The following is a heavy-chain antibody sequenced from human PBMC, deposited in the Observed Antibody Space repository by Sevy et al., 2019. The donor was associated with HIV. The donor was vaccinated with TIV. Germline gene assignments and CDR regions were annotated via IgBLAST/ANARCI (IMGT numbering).Heavy chain of an antibody. CDR2: MNPNSGNT. J-gene: IGHJ6*02. D-gene: IGHD1-1*01. V-gene: IGHV1-8*01. Sequence: ASVKVSCKASGYTFTSYDINWVRQAAGQGLEWMGWMNPNSGNTGYAQKFQGRVTMTRNTSISTAYMELSSLRSEDTAVYYCARGGAYNSVAGSPYGMVVWGQGTTVTVSS. CDR3: ARGGAYNSVAGSPYGMVV. CDR1: GYTFTSYD.